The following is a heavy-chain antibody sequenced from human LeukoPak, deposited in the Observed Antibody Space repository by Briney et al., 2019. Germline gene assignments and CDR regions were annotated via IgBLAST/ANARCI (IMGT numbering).Heavy chain of an antibody. Sequence: PSETLSLTCAVYGGSFSGYYWSWIRQPPGKGLEWIGEINHSGSTNYNPSLKSRVTISVDTSKNQFSLKLSSVTAADTAVYYCARDGSGLYNWFDPWGQGTLVTVSS. J-gene: IGHJ5*02. D-gene: IGHD3-10*01. CDR3: ARDGSGLYNWFDP. CDR2: INHSGST. CDR1: GGSFSGYY. V-gene: IGHV4-34*01.